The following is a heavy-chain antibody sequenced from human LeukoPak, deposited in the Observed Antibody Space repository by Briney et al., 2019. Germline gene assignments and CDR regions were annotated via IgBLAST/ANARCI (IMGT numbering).Heavy chain of an antibody. V-gene: IGHV3-7*01. J-gene: IGHJ4*02. Sequence: GGSLRLSCGASGFMFSNNWMSWVRQAPGKGLEWMANIKPDGSNEYYADSVKGRFTISRDNAKNSLYLHMNSLRVEDTAIYYCVININWSFVSWGQGDVVIVSS. D-gene: IGHD1-1*01. CDR3: VININWSFVS. CDR2: IKPDGSNE. CDR1: GFMFSNNW.